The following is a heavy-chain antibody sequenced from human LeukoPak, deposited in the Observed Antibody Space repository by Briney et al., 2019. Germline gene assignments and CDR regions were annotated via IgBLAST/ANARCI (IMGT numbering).Heavy chain of an antibody. V-gene: IGHV3-33*01. CDR1: GFTFSSYD. CDR2: IWYDGSNK. CDR3: ARGYCSSTSCYAVDY. J-gene: IGHJ4*02. D-gene: IGHD2-2*01. Sequence: GGSLRLSCAASGFTFSSYDMHWVRQAPGKGLEWVAVIWYDGSNKYYADSVKGRFTISRDNSKNTLYLQMNSLRAEDTAVYYCARGYCSSTSCYAVDYWGQGTLVTVSS.